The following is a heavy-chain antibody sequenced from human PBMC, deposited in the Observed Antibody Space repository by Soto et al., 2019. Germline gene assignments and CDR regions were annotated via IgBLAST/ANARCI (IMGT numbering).Heavy chain of an antibody. CDR2: INAGNGNT. CDR1: GYTFTSYA. Sequence: ASVKVSCKASGYTFTSYAMHWVRQAPGQRLEWMGWINAGNGNTKYSQKFQGRVTITRDTSASTAYMELSSLRSEDTAVYYCARAISGCSSTSCKYYYYYYYMDVWGKGTTVTVSS. CDR3: ARAISGCSSTSCKYYYYYYYMDV. V-gene: IGHV1-3*01. J-gene: IGHJ6*03. D-gene: IGHD2-2*01.